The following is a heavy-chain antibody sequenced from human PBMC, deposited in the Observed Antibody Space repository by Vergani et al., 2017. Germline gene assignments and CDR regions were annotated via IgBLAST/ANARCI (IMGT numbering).Heavy chain of an antibody. J-gene: IGHJ6*02. D-gene: IGHD2-15*01. CDR2: ISSSRSYI. CDR1: GFTFSSYS. Sequence: EVQLVESGGGLVKPGGSLRLSCAASGFTFSSYSINWVRQAPGKGLEWVSSISSSRSYIYYADSVKGRFTISRDNAKNSLYLQMNSLRAEDTAVYYCARDGIVVVVAVNYYGMDVWGQGTTVTVSS. V-gene: IGHV3-21*01. CDR3: ARDGIVVVVAVNYYGMDV.